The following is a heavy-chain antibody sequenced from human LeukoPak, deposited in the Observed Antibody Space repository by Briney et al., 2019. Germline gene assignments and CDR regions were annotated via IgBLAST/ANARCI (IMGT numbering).Heavy chain of an antibody. CDR1: GYSISSGYY. V-gene: IGHV4-38-2*01. D-gene: IGHD2-2*01. Sequence: SETLSLTCAVSGYSISSGYYWGWIRQPPGKGLEWIGNIYQSGSTYHNPSLKSRVTVSIDTSKNQFSLKLSSVTAADTAVYYCAREVGYCTSIGCLDWFDPWGQGTLVTVSS. CDR3: AREVGYCTSIGCLDWFDP. J-gene: IGHJ5*02. CDR2: IYQSGST.